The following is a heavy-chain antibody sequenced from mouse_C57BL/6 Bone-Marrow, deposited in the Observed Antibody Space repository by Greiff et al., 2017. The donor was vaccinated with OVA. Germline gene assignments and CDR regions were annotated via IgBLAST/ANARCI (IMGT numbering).Heavy chain of an antibody. D-gene: IGHD1-1*01. J-gene: IGHJ2*01. CDR3: ARGAYYGSTPGY. CDR2: ITPNNGGT. CDR1: GYTFTDYY. V-gene: IGHV1-26*01. Sequence: VQLQQSGPELVKPGASVKISCKASGYTFTDYYMNWVKQSHGKSLEWIGDITPNNGGTSYNQKFKGKATLTVDKSSSTAYMELRSLTSEDSAVYYCARGAYYGSTPGYWGQGTTLTVSS.